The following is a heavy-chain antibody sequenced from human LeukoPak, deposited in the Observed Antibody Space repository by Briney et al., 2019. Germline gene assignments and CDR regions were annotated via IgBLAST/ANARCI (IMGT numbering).Heavy chain of an antibody. CDR2: IYHSGST. Sequence: PSETLSLTCAVSGGSISSSNWWRWVRQPPGKGLEWIGEIYHSGSTNYNPSLKSRVAISVDRSKNQFSLKLSSVTAADTAVYYCAREGSSGRYFDYWGQGTLVTVSS. J-gene: IGHJ4*02. V-gene: IGHV4-4*02. CDR1: GGSISSSNW. D-gene: IGHD5-12*01. CDR3: AREGSSGRYFDY.